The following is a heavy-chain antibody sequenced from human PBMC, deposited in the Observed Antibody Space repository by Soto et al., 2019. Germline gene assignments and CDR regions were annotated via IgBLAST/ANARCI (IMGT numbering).Heavy chain of an antibody. V-gene: IGHV3-30*04. CDR1: GFTFSSYP. Sequence: PGGSLRLSCVASGFTFSSYPIHWVRQAPGKGLEWVTTISSDGNDKYYSDSVKGRFTTSRDNSKNTVYLQMNNMRVEDTAVYYCAKEGVADKYYYYGMDVWGQGTTVTVSS. J-gene: IGHJ6*02. CDR2: ISSDGNDK. D-gene: IGHD3-3*01. CDR3: AKEGVADKYYYYGMDV.